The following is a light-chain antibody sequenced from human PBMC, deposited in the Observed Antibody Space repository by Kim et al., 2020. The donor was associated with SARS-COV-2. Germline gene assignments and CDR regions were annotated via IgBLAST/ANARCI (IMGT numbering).Light chain of an antibody. CDR3: AAWDDSLNGWV. V-gene: IGLV1-44*01. CDR1: SSTIGSNM. J-gene: IGLJ3*02. CDR2: SNN. Sequence: QTVTIACSGSSSTIGSNMVNWYQHLPGTAPKLLIYSNNQRPSGVPDRCSGSRSGTSASLAISGLQSDDEADYYCAAWDDSLNGWVFGGGTQLTVL.